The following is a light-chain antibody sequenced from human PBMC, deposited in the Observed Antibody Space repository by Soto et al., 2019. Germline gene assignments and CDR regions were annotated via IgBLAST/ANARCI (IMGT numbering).Light chain of an antibody. CDR2: RIS. CDR3: QQYKNGYS. J-gene: IGKJ2*03. CDR1: QSVGSS. V-gene: IGKV3-15*01. Sequence: EVVMTQSPATLSVSPGERATLFCRAGQSVGSSVAWYQQKPGQAPRLLLSRISARATGVPDRFSGSGSGTDFTLTISSVQSEDFGVYYCQQYKNGYSFGQGTKLEIK.